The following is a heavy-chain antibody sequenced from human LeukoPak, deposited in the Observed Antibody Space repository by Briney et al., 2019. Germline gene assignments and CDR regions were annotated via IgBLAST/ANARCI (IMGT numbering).Heavy chain of an antibody. D-gene: IGHD2-15*01. CDR1: GYSFSSYW. V-gene: IGHV5-51*01. CDR3: ARRLSSIATSAANDY. CDR2: IHPGNSET. Sequence: GESLKISCKGSGYSFSSYWIAWVRQMPGKGLEWMGIIHPGNSETTYNPSFRGRVTMSADKSVATAYLQWSSLEASDTAMYYCARRLSSIATSAANDYWGQGTLVTVSS. J-gene: IGHJ4*02.